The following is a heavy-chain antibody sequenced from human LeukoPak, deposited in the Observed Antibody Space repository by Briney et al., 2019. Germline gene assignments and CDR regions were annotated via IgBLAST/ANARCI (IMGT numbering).Heavy chain of an antibody. Sequence: GGSLRLSCTASGFTFSSHWMHWVRQAPGKGLVWVSRIDGDGSNTRYADSVKGRFTISRDNAKNTVYLQMNNLRAEDTAVYYCTREREQQSDNWGQGTLVTVSS. V-gene: IGHV3-74*01. D-gene: IGHD6-13*01. CDR2: IDGDGSNT. J-gene: IGHJ4*02. CDR3: TREREQQSDN. CDR1: GFTFSSHW.